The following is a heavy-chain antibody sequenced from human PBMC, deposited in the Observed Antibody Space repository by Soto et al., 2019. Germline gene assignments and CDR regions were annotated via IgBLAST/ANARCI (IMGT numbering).Heavy chain of an antibody. Sequence: KASETLSLTCAVSGYSISSGYYWGWIRQPPGKGLEWIGSIYHSGSTYYNPSLKSRVTISVDTSKNQFSLKLSSVTAADTAVYYCARVTMPDNWFDPWGQGTLVTVSS. CDR3: ARVTMPDNWFDP. D-gene: IGHD3-3*01. CDR2: IYHSGST. J-gene: IGHJ5*02. V-gene: IGHV4-38-2*01. CDR1: GYSISSGYY.